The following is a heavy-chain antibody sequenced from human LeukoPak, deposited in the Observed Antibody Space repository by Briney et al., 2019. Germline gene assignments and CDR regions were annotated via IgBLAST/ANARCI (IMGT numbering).Heavy chain of an antibody. V-gene: IGHV3-11*01. Sequence: PGGSLRLSCAASGFTFSDYYMSWIRQAPGKGLEWVSYISSSGRTIYYADSVKGRFTISRDNAKKSLYLQMNSLRVEDTALYYCAKDIGQLGMAPTGFDYWGQGTLVTVSS. CDR1: GFTFSDYY. CDR3: AKDIGQLGMAPTGFDY. J-gene: IGHJ4*02. CDR2: ISSSGRTI. D-gene: IGHD1-14*01.